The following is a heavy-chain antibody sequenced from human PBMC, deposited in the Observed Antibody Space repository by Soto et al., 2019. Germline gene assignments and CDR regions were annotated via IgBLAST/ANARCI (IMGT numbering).Heavy chain of an antibody. D-gene: IGHD4-17*01. CDR2: IYYSGST. Sequence: SETLSLTCTVSGGSISSYYWSWIRQPPGKGLEWIGYIYYSGSTNYNPSLKSRVTISVDTSKNQFSLKLSSVTAADTAVYYCARQNSYGDTNFDYWGQGTLVTVSS. J-gene: IGHJ4*02. CDR1: GGSISSYY. CDR3: ARQNSYGDTNFDY. V-gene: IGHV4-59*08.